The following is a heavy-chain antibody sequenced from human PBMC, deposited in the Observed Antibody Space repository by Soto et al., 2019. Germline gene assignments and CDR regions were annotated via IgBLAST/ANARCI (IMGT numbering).Heavy chain of an antibody. V-gene: IGHV3-74*01. CDR2: ISDDGTTT. J-gene: IGHJ4*02. D-gene: IGHD3-10*01. CDR1: GFTLSMYW. Sequence: GGSLRLSCVVSGFTLSMYWMHWVRQVPGQSTFWVSRISDDGTTTNYADSVRGRFTFSRATSKNTLYLQLNNLKLDYTAIYFCTLGPRADSSCTGDHWGQGTPVTVSS. CDR3: TLGPRADSSCTGDH.